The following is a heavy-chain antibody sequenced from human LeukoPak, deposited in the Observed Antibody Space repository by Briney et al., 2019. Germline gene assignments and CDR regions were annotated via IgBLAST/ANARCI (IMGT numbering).Heavy chain of an antibody. CDR1: GFTFSSYS. Sequence: GGSLRLSCAASGFTFSSYSMSWVRQAPGKGLEWVAAISNSGGDTFNSDSGKGRFTIARDNSKNTLYLQMNSLRVDDTAVYYCAQQLGYCSGGTCYFTYWGQGTLVTVSS. V-gene: IGHV3-23*01. J-gene: IGHJ1*01. CDR2: ISNSGGDT. CDR3: AQQLGYCSGGTCYFTY. D-gene: IGHD2-15*01.